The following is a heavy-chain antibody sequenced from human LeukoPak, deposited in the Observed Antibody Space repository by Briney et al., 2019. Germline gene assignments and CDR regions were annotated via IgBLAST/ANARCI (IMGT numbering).Heavy chain of an antibody. V-gene: IGHV3-7*01. Sequence: GGSLRLSCVDSGVTFGTYWMTWVRQAPEKGLECVADIKYDGSEKYYGDSVKGRFTVSRDNAKNSLYLQMNSLRAEDTAMYYCARDVGLSGYDLNDYWGQGTLVTVSS. CDR1: GVTFGTYW. D-gene: IGHD5-12*01. CDR3: ARDVGLSGYDLNDY. J-gene: IGHJ4*02. CDR2: IKYDGSEK.